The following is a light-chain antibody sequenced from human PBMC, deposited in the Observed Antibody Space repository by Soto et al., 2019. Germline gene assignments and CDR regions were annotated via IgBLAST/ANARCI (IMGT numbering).Light chain of an antibody. CDR1: QTIATF. CDR2: GAS. CDR3: QLSHTTLT. J-gene: IGKJ5*01. V-gene: IGKV1-39*01. Sequence: DVQMTHSPASLSASVGDRVTITFPSSQTIATFLNWYQQKPGKAPKLLIYGASTLQSGVPSRFSGSGSGADFTLTISSLQPEDSATYYCQLSHTTLTFGQGTRLENK.